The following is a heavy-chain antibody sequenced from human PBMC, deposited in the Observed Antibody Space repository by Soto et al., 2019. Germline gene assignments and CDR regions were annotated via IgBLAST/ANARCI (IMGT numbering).Heavy chain of an antibody. CDR2: ISYDGSNK. J-gene: IGHJ5*02. Sequence: GGSLRLSCAASGFTFSSYAMHWVRQAPGKGLEWVAVISYDGSNKYYADSVKGRFTISRDNSKNTLYLQMNRLRAEETAVYYCARAHRIVVVVAATDNWFDPWGQGTMVTVS. CDR3: ARAHRIVVVVAATDNWFDP. D-gene: IGHD2-15*01. CDR1: GFTFSSYA. V-gene: IGHV3-30-3*01.